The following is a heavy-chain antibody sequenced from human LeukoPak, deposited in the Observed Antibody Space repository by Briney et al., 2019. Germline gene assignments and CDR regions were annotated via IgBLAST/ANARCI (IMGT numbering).Heavy chain of an antibody. J-gene: IGHJ6*02. CDR1: GFTFSSYA. Sequence: GGSLRLSCAASGFTFSSYAMSWVRQAPGKGLEWVSAISGSGGSTYYADSVKGRFTISRDNSKNTLYLQMNSLRAEDTAVYYCAKVGNSYYYYGMDVWGQGTTVTVS. CDR3: AKVGNSYYYYGMDV. V-gene: IGHV3-23*01. D-gene: IGHD4-23*01. CDR2: ISGSGGST.